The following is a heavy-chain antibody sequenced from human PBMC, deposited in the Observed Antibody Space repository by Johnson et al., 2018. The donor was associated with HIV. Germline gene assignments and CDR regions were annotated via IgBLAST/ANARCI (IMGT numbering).Heavy chain of an antibody. CDR1: GFTVSSNY. CDR3: AKLLGIYTYQDAFDI. V-gene: IGHV3-66*03. J-gene: IGHJ3*02. Sequence: VPLVESGGGLIQPGGSLRLSCSASGFTVSSNYMSWVRQAPGKGLEWVSVIYSGGSTYYADSVKCRFTISRDNSNNTLYLHMNSLRAEDTAVYYCAKLLGIYTYQDAFDIWGQGTMVTVSS. D-gene: IGHD5-12*01. CDR2: IYSGGST.